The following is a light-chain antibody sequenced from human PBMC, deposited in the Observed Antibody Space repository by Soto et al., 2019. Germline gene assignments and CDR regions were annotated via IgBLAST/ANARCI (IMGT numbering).Light chain of an antibody. CDR3: QQYGSSVYT. CDR1: QSVINNY. CDR2: GAS. Sequence: ETGLTQSPGTLSLSPGERATLSCRASQSVINNYLAWYQQTPGQAPRLLIYGASTRATGTPDRFSGSGSGTDFTLTITRLEPRDSAVYYCQQYGSSVYTFGQGTKLEIK. V-gene: IGKV3-20*01. J-gene: IGKJ2*01.